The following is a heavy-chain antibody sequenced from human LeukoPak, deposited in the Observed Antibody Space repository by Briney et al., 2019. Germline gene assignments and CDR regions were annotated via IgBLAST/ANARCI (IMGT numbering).Heavy chain of an antibody. Sequence: SETLSLTCTVSGGPISSGSYYWSWIRQPAGKGLEWIGRIYTSGSTNYNPSLKSRVTISVDTSKNQFSLKLSSVTAADTAVYYCARGVDTATPYYMDVWGKGTTVTISS. CDR3: ARGVDTATPYYMDV. D-gene: IGHD5-18*01. J-gene: IGHJ6*03. CDR2: IYTSGST. V-gene: IGHV4-61*02. CDR1: GGPISSGSYY.